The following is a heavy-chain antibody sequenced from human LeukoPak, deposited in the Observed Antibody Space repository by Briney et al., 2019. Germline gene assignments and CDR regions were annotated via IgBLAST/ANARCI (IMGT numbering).Heavy chain of an antibody. V-gene: IGHV3-7*02. CDR1: GFTFSNNW. J-gene: IGHJ4*02. Sequence: GGSLRLSCEASGFTFSNNWMTWVRQAPGKGLEWVANIKQDGTKTYYVDSVKGRFTISRDNAKNSVYLQMNSLRAEDTAAYYCATVGGSGAAYFYWGQGTLVTVSS. CDR2: IKQDGTKT. CDR3: ATVGGSGAAYFY. D-gene: IGHD2/OR15-2a*01.